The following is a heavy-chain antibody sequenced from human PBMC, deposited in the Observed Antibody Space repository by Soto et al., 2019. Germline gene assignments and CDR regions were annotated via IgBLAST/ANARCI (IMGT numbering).Heavy chain of an antibody. CDR2: IRSKAYGGTT. CDR1: GFTFGDYA. V-gene: IGHV3-49*03. Sequence: PGGSLRLSCTASGFTFGDYAMSWFRQAPGKGLEWVGFIRSKAYGGTTEYAASVKGRFTISRDDSKSIAYLQMNSLKTEDTAVYYCTSNLPYCSGGSCYSIDYWGQGTLVTVSS. J-gene: IGHJ4*02. CDR3: TSNLPYCSGGSCYSIDY. D-gene: IGHD2-15*01.